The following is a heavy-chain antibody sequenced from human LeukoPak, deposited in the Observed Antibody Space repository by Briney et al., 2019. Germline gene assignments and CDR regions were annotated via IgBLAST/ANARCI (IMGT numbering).Heavy chain of an antibody. Sequence: TSETLSLTCTVSGGSISSGGYYWSWIRQHPGKGLEWIGYIYYSGSTYYNPSLKSRVTISVDTSKNQFSLKLSSVTAADTAVYYRARRYYDILTGSTLFDYWGQGTLVTVSS. CDR1: GGSISSGGYY. CDR2: IYYSGST. J-gene: IGHJ4*02. D-gene: IGHD3-9*01. CDR3: ARRYYDILTGSTLFDY. V-gene: IGHV4-31*03.